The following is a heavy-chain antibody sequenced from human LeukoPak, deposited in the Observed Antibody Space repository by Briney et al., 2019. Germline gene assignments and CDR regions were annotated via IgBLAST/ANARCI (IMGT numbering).Heavy chain of an antibody. CDR3: ARGRQWLTKGYFDY. CDR2: IKQDGSEE. CDR1: GFTFTIYR. Sequence: GGSLRLSCAVSGFTFTIYRMNWVRQAPGKGLEWVANIKQDGSEEYYVDSVKGRFTISRDNAKNSLYLQMNSLRAEDTAVYYCARGRQWLTKGYFDYWGQGSLVTVSS. V-gene: IGHV3-7*05. D-gene: IGHD6-19*01. J-gene: IGHJ4*02.